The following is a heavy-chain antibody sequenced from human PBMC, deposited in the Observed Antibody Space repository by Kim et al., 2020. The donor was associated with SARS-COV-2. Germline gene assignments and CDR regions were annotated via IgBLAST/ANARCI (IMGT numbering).Heavy chain of an antibody. D-gene: IGHD2-2*01. CDR1: GGSFSGYY. CDR2: INHSGST. Sequence: SETLSLTCAVYGGSFSGYYWSWIRQPPGKGLEWIGEINHSGSTNYNPSLKSRVTISVDTSKNQFSLKLSSVTAADTAVYYCARGPWCSSTSCTRDYYYYYYMDVWGKGTTVTVSS. J-gene: IGHJ6*03. CDR3: ARGPWCSSTSCTRDYYYYYYMDV. V-gene: IGHV4-34*01.